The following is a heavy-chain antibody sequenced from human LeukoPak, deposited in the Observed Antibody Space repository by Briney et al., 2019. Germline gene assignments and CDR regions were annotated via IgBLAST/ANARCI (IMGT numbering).Heavy chain of an antibody. V-gene: IGHV1-8*01. CDR1: GYTFTSYD. Sequence: ASVKVSCKASGYTFTSYDFNWVRQATGQRPEWMGWMSPDSGDTGYAQKFQDRVTMTRNTSISTAYMELSSLRSGDTAVYYCARGPPNWGYDYWGPGTLVTVSS. D-gene: IGHD7-27*01. CDR2: MSPDSGDT. CDR3: ARGPPNWGYDY. J-gene: IGHJ4*02.